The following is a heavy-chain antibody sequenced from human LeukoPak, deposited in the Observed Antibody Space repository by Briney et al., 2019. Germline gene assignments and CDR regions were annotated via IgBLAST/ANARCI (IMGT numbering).Heavy chain of an antibody. CDR2: IRYDGSNK. J-gene: IGHJ1*01. CDR1: GFTFSSYG. V-gene: IGHV3-30*02. Sequence: PGGSLRLSCAASGFTFSSYGMHWVRQAPGKGLEWVAFIRYDGSNKYYADSVKGRFTISRDNSKNTLYLQMNSLRAEDTAVYYCAKAQFTYYYDSSGYWLWGQGTLVTVSS. D-gene: IGHD3-22*01. CDR3: AKAQFTYYYDSSGYWL.